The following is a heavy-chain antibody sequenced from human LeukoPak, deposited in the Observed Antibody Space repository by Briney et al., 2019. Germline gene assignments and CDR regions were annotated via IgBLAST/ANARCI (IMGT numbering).Heavy chain of an antibody. CDR1: GGSISSSNW. V-gene: IGHV4-4*02. J-gene: IGHJ4*02. Sequence: SGTLSLTCAVSGGSISSSNWWSWVRQPPGKGLEWIGEIYHSGSTNYNPSLKSRVTISVDKSKNQFSLKLSSVTAADTAVYYCASTSALSSWYGVDYWGQGTLVTVSS. CDR2: IYHSGST. D-gene: IGHD6-13*01. CDR3: ASTSALSSWYGVDY.